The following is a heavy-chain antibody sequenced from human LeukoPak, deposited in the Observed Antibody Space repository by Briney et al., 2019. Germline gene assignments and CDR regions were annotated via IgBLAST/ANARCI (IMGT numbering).Heavy chain of an antibody. Sequence: ASVKVSCKASGYIFSKYLIHWLRQAPGQRPEWMGWINVGNGYTKYSQNFQGRVTFTWDTSASTAYMELTSLRSDDTALYYCARDSSYGPFDYWGQGTLLTVSS. CDR1: GYIFSKYL. V-gene: IGHV1-3*01. J-gene: IGHJ4*02. CDR2: INVGNGYT. CDR3: ARDSSYGPFDY. D-gene: IGHD5-18*01.